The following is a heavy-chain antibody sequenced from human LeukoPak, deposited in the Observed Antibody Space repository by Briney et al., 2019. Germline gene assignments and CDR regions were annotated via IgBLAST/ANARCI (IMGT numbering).Heavy chain of an antibody. CDR2: IYSGGST. Sequence: GGSLRLSCAASGFTVSSNYMSWVRQAPGKGLEWVSVIYSGGSTYYADSVKGRFTISRDNSKNTLYLQMNSPRAEDTAVYHCARGYYSNYDYYYYMDVWGKGTTVTVSS. CDR1: GFTVSSNY. CDR3: ARGYYSNYDYYYYMDV. V-gene: IGHV3-53*01. J-gene: IGHJ6*03. D-gene: IGHD4-11*01.